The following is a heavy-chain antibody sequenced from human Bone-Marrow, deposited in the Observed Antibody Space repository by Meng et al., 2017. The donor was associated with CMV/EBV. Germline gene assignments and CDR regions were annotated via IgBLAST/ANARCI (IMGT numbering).Heavy chain of an antibody. CDR2: ISSSSSYI. V-gene: IGHV3-21*01. CDR1: GFTFSNYS. J-gene: IGHJ4*02. D-gene: IGHD2-21*01. Sequence: GESLKISCAASGFTFSNYSMNWVRQAPGKGLEWVSSISSSSSYIYYADSVKGRFTISRDNAKNSLYLQMNSLRAEDTAVYYCARDSRHIVVVIAITPGGTFDYWGQGTLVTVSS. CDR3: ARDSRHIVVVIAITPGGTFDY.